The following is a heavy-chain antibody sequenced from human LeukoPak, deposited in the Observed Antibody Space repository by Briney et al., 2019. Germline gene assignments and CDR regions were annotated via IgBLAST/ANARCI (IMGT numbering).Heavy chain of an antibody. Sequence: ASVKVSCKASGYTFTSNYIHWVRQAPGQGLEWMGMIYPRDGSTSYAQKFQGRVTVTRDTSTSTVHMELSGLRSVDTAVYYCARDQEGFAYWGQGTLVTVSS. CDR1: GYTFTSNY. J-gene: IGHJ4*02. CDR2: IYPRDGST. CDR3: ARDQEGFAY. V-gene: IGHV1-46*01.